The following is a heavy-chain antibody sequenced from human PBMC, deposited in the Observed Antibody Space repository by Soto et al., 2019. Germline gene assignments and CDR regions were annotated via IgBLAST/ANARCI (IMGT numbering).Heavy chain of an antibody. Sequence: ESGGGLVQPGGSLRLSCAASGFTFSSYSMNWVRQAPGKGLEWVSYISSSSSTIYYADSVKGRFTISRDNAKNSLYLQMNSLRAEDTAVYYCARDLGYGDDGAFDIWGQGTMVTVSS. J-gene: IGHJ3*02. CDR3: ARDLGYGDDGAFDI. D-gene: IGHD4-17*01. V-gene: IGHV3-48*01. CDR2: ISSSSSTI. CDR1: GFTFSSYS.